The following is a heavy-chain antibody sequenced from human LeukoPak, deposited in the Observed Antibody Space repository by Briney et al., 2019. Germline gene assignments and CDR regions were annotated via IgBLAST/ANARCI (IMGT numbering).Heavy chain of an antibody. CDR2: ISAYNGNT. D-gene: IGHD3-16*01. CDR3: ARATGGLRLGELLSNFDY. J-gene: IGHJ4*02. CDR1: GYTFTSYG. Sequence: ASVKVSCKASGYTFTSYGISWVRQAPGQGLEWMGWISAYNGNTNYAQKLQGRVTMTTDTSTSTAYMELRSLRSDDTAVYYCARATGGLRLGELLSNFDYWGQGTLVTVSS. V-gene: IGHV1-18*01.